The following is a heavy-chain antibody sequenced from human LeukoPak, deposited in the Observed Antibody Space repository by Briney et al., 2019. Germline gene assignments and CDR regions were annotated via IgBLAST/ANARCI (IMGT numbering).Heavy chain of an antibody. Sequence: GSLRLSCAASGFTFSSYDMNWVRQAPGKGLEWVSYISRSSSTIYYADSVKGRFTISRDNAKNSLYLQMNSLRAEDTAVYYCARGTYYYDTSGSHHDYWGQGTLVTVSS. CDR2: ISRSSSTI. CDR3: ARGTYYYDTSGSHHDY. CDR1: GFTFSSYD. V-gene: IGHV3-48*01. D-gene: IGHD3-22*01. J-gene: IGHJ4*02.